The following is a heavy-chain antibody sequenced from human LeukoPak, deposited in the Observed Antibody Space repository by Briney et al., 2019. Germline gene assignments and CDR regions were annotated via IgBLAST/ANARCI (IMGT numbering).Heavy chain of an antibody. CDR2: IYYSGST. CDR1: GGSISSGDYY. Sequence: SQTLSLTCTVSGGSISSGDYYWSWIRQPPGKGLEWIGYIYYSGSTYYNPSLKSRVTISVDTSKNQFSLKLSSVTAADTAVYYCARDRGYCSGGSCQGPRYNWFDPWGQGTLVTVSS. J-gene: IGHJ5*02. CDR3: ARDRGYCSGGSCQGPRYNWFDP. V-gene: IGHV4-30-4*01. D-gene: IGHD2-15*01.